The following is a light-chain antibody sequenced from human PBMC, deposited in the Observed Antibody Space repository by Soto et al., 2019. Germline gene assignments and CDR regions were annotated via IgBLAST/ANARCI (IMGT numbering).Light chain of an antibody. Sequence: DLQMTQSPSSVSASVGDRVTITCRASQDIGSWLAWYQRKPGKAPNLLIYAASSLQSGVPSRFSGSGSGTDFTLTISSLQPEDFATYYCQHANSFPLTFGQGIRLEIK. CDR2: AAS. J-gene: IGKJ5*01. V-gene: IGKV1D-12*01. CDR1: QDIGSW. CDR3: QHANSFPLT.